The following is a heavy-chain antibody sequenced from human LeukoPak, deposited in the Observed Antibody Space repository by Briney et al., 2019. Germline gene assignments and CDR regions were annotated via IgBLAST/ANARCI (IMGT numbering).Heavy chain of an antibody. Sequence: ASVKVSCKVSGYTLTELSMHWVRQAPGKGLEWMGGFDPEDGETIYAQKFQGRVTMTRNTSISTAYMELSSLRSEDTAVYYCARRMEQQLAYYYYGMDVWGQGTTVTVSS. J-gene: IGHJ6*02. CDR3: ARRMEQQLAYYYYGMDV. V-gene: IGHV1-24*01. CDR2: FDPEDGET. D-gene: IGHD6-13*01. CDR1: GYTLTELS.